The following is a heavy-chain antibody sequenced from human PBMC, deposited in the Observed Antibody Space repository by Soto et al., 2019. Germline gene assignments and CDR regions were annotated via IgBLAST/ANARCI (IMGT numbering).Heavy chain of an antibody. Sequence: ILSLTCTVSGGCINSEDYYWSWLRQQPGKGLEWIGYIYYTGYNYYNSSLQSRLNISIDTSQSQFSLQLSSVTAADMAVYFCAADATGYPFNWFEPWGQGIPVTVSS. D-gene: IGHD3-9*01. J-gene: IGHJ5*02. V-gene: IGHV4-31*03. CDR2: IYYTGYN. CDR3: AADATGYPFNWFEP. CDR1: GGCINSEDYY.